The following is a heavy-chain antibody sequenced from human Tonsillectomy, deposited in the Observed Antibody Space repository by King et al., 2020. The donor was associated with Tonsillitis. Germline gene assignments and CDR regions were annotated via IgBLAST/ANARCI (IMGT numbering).Heavy chain of an antibody. J-gene: IGHJ4*02. CDR3: ASQYYDYVWGSYYYFDH. CDR2: ISSSSTTI. Sequence: EVQLVESGGGLVQPGGSLRLSCAASGFTFSSYSMNWVRQAPGKGLEWVSYISSSSTTINYADSVKGRFTISRDNAKNSLYLQMNSLRDEDTAVYYCASQYYDYVWGSYYYFDHWGQGTLVTVSS. V-gene: IGHV3-48*02. CDR1: GFTFSSYS. D-gene: IGHD3-16*01.